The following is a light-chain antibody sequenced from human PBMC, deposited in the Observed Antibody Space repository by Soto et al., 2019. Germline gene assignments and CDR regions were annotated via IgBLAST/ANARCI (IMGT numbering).Light chain of an antibody. V-gene: IGLV1-40*01. CDR1: SSNIGAGYD. Sequence: QSVLTQPPSVSGAPGQRVIISCTGSSSNIGAGYDVHWYQQLPGTAPKLLIYGNINRPSGVPDRFSGSKSGTSASLAITGLRAEDEADYYCQSYDSSLSGLFGGGTKLTVL. J-gene: IGLJ2*01. CDR2: GNI. CDR3: QSYDSSLSGL.